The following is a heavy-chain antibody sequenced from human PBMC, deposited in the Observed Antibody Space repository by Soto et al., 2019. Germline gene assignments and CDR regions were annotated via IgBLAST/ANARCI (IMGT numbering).Heavy chain of an antibody. V-gene: IGHV1-69*02. D-gene: IGHD2-15*01. J-gene: IGHJ1*01. CDR1: GGTFSSYT. Sequence: QVQLVQSGAEVKKPGSSVKVSCKASGGTFSSYTISWVRQAPGQGLEWMGRIIPILGIANYAQKFQGRVTITADKATSTAYRELSSLRSEDTAVYYCARAHHPGDCSGGSCPPGYWSQGTLLTVSS. CDR2: IIPILGIA. CDR3: ARAHHPGDCSGGSCPPGY.